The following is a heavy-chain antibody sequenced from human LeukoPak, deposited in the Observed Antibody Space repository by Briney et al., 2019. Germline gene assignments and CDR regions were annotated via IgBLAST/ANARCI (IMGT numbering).Heavy chain of an antibody. CDR2: LYNGVSGT. CDR3: VRIFGVLRRDYYFDY. D-gene: IGHD3-3*01. V-gene: IGHV4-39*07. CDR1: GDSISDPSHC. J-gene: IGHJ4*02. Sequence: SETLSLTCTVSGDSISDPSHCWVWIRQSLGTGLEWIGSLYNGVSGTYYNPSLKSRITISPDTSKNQFSLSLSSVTDADTAIYYCVRIFGVLRRDYYFDYWGQGSLVTVSS.